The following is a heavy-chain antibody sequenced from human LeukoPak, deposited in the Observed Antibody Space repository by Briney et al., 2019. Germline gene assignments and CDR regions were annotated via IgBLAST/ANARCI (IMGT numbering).Heavy chain of an antibody. CDR1: GFTFSIYT. Sequence: PGGSLRLSCAASGFTFSIYTMNWVRQAPGKGLEWVSSTSSSSSYIYYADSVKGRFTISRDNANNSLYLQMNSLRAEDTAVYYCARGGDYYDSSAVGMDVWGQGTTVTVSS. CDR2: TSSSSSYI. V-gene: IGHV3-21*01. D-gene: IGHD3-22*01. CDR3: ARGGDYYDSSAVGMDV. J-gene: IGHJ6*02.